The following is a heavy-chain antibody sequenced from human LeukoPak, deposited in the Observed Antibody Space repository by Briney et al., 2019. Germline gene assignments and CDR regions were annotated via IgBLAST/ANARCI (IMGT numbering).Heavy chain of an antibody. J-gene: IGHJ3*02. V-gene: IGHV1-2*02. Sequence: VASVKVSCKASGYTFTSYGISWVRQAPGQGLEWMGWINLNSRGTNYAQKFQGRVTMTRDTSISTAYMELSSLRSEDTAVYYCARVAYSLSNAFDIWGQGTMVTVSS. CDR1: GYTFTSYG. CDR2: INLNSRGT. CDR3: ARVAYSLSNAFDI. D-gene: IGHD6-13*01.